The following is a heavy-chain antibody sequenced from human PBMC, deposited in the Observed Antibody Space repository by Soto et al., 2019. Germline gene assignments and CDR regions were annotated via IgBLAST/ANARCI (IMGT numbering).Heavy chain of an antibody. Sequence: SETLSLTCTVSGVSISSYYWSWIRQPPGKGLEWIGYIYYSGSTNYNPSLKSRVTISVDTSKNQFSLKLSSVTAADTAVYYCARDLGGWNQYNWFDPWGQGTLVTVSS. CDR2: IYYSGST. CDR1: GVSISSYY. D-gene: IGHD6-19*01. J-gene: IGHJ5*02. V-gene: IGHV4-59*12. CDR3: ARDLGGWNQYNWFDP.